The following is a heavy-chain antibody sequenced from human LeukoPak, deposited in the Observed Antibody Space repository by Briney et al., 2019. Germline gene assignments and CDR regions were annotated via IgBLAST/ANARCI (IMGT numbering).Heavy chain of an antibody. CDR2: IYTSGST. CDR3: ARAGASYCSSTSCPGVGAFDI. J-gene: IGHJ3*02. Sequence: PSETLSLTCTVSGGSISSGSYYWSWIRQPAGKGLEWIGRIYTSGSTNHNPSLKSRVTISVDTSKNQFSLKLSSVTAADTAVYYCARAGASYCSSTSCPGVGAFDIWGQGTMVTVS. CDR1: GGSISSGSYY. D-gene: IGHD2-2*01. V-gene: IGHV4-61*02.